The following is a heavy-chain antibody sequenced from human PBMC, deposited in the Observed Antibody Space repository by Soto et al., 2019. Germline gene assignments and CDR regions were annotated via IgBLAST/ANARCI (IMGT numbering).Heavy chain of an antibody. CDR2: ISWNSGSI. CDR3: TTDSWLHSGFDY. Sequence: PGGSLRLSCAASGFTFDDYAMHWVRQAPGKGLEWVSGISWNSGSIGYADSVKGRFTISRDNAKNSLYLQMNSLRAEDTALYYCTTDSWLHSGFDYWGQGSLVTVSS. J-gene: IGHJ4*02. D-gene: IGHD5-12*01. CDR1: GFTFDDYA. V-gene: IGHV3-9*01.